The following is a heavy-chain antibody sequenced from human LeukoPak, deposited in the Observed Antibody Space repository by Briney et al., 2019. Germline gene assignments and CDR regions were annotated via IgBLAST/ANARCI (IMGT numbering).Heavy chain of an antibody. CDR2: INPNSGGT. V-gene: IGHV1-2*04. CDR1: GYTFTGYY. J-gene: IGHJ2*01. CDR3: ARDAGGYDILTGYFDL. Sequence: ASVKVSCKASGYTFTGYYMQWVRQAPGQGLEWMGWINPNSGGTNYAQKFQGWVTMTRDTSISTAYMELSRLRSDDTAVYYCARDAGGYDILTGYFDLWGRGTLVTVSS. D-gene: IGHD3-9*01.